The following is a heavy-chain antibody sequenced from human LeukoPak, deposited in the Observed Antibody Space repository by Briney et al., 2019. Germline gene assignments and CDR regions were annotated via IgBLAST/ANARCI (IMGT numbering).Heavy chain of an antibody. CDR3: ARDAFGDFSY. J-gene: IGHJ4*02. CDR1: GLSLGNYW. V-gene: IGHV3-7*01. D-gene: IGHD3-10*01. CDR2: IRKDGGDI. Sequence: PGGSLRLSCVGSGLSLGNYWMDWVRPAPGKGLEWVDNIRKDGGDIHYVDSVKGRFTISRDNAKDSVYLQMHRLRAEDTAVYYCARDAFGDFSYWGQGILVTVSS.